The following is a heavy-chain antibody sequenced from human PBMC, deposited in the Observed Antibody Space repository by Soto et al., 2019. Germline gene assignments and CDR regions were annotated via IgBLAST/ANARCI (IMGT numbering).Heavy chain of an antibody. CDR3: ARHAGIAVAGRYYFDY. J-gene: IGHJ4*02. V-gene: IGHV4-59*08. Sequence: SETLSLTCTVSGGSISSYYWSWIRQPPGKGLEWIGYIYYSGSTNYNPSLKSRDTISVDTSKNQFTQKLSSVTAADTAVYYCARHAGIAVAGRYYFDYWGQGTLVTVSS. D-gene: IGHD6-19*01. CDR1: GGSISSYY. CDR2: IYYSGST.